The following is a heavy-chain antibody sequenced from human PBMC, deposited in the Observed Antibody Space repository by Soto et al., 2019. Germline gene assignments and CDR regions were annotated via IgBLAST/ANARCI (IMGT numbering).Heavy chain of an antibody. CDR1: GGSFSGYY. Sequence: SETLSLTCAVYGGSFSGYYWSWIRQPPGKGLEWIGEINHSGSTNYNPSLKSRVTISVDTSKNQFSLKLSSVTAADTAVYYCASLKARGSGSYSPSYYYYYMDVWGKGTTVT. V-gene: IGHV4-34*01. D-gene: IGHD3-10*01. CDR3: ASLKARGSGSYSPSYYYYYMDV. CDR2: INHSGST. J-gene: IGHJ6*03.